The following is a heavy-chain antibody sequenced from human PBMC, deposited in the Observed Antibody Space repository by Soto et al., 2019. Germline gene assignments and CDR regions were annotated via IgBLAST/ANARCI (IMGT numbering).Heavy chain of an antibody. CDR1: GGTFSSYA. Sequence: SVKVSCKASGGTFSSYAISWVRQAPGQGLEWMGGIIPIFGTANYAQKFQGRVTITADESTSTAYMELSSLRSEDTAVYYCAREQTQFARPDYGMDVWGQGTTVTVS. J-gene: IGHJ6*02. CDR3: AREQTQFARPDYGMDV. CDR2: IIPIFGTA. V-gene: IGHV1-69*13. D-gene: IGHD3-10*01.